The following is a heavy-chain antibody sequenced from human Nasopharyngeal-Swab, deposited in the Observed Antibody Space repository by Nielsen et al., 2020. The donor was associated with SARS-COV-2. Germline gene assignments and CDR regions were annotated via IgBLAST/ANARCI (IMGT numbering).Heavy chain of an antibody. V-gene: IGHV1-58*01. CDR3: ARGAIGRDRRSYYYYGMDV. CDR2: IVVGSGNT. Sequence: SAKVSCKASGFTFTSSAVQWVRQARGQRLEWIGWIVVGSGNTNYAQKLQGRVTMTTDTSTSTAYMELRSLRSDDTAVYYCARGAIGRDRRSYYYYGMDVWGQGTTVTVSS. J-gene: IGHJ6*02. D-gene: IGHD1-26*01. CDR1: GFTFTSSA.